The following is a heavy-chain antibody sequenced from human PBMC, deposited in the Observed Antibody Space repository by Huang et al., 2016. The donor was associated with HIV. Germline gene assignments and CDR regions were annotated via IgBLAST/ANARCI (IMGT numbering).Heavy chain of an antibody. D-gene: IGHD3-22*01. CDR1: GFVLNNYV. J-gene: IGHJ4*02. CDR3: AREDGSSGDCGYFGP. V-gene: IGHV3-30*03. Sequence: QVQLVESGGGVVQPGRSLRLSCGASGFVLNNYVLHWGRQTQGEGLEWVACLSKDGRDKQYAESVKGRFTISKDNSKNTLYLEMDSLTPEDTGVYYCAREDGSSGDCGYFGPWGQGAQVTVAT. CDR2: LSKDGRDK.